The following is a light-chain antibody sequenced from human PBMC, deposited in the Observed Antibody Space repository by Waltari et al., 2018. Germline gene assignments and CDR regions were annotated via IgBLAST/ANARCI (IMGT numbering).Light chain of an antibody. V-gene: IGLV2-14*01. CDR1: SSDVGGYNY. Sequence: QSALTQPASVSGSPGQSITISCTGTSSDVGGYNYVSWYQQHPGKAPKLMIYDVSKRPSGVSNRFSGSKSRNTASLTISGLQAEDEADYYCSSYTSSSTPWVFGGGTKLTVL. CDR2: DVS. CDR3: SSYTSSSTPWV. J-gene: IGLJ3*02.